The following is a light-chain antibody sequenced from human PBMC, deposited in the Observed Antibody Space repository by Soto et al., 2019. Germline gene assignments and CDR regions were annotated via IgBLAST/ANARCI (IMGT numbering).Light chain of an antibody. CDR2: GAS. V-gene: IGKV3-20*01. CDR1: QSVSSSY. J-gene: IGKJ1*01. CDR3: QQYGSSLRT. Sequence: IVLTQSPGTLSLSPGERAPLSCRASQSVSSSYLAWYQQKPGQAPRLLIYGASSRATGIPDRFSGSGSGTDFTLTISRLEPEDFAVYYCQQYGSSLRTFGQGTKVEIK.